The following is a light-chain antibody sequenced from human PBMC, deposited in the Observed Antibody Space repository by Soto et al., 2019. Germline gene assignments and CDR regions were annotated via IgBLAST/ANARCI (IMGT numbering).Light chain of an antibody. J-gene: IGLJ1*01. CDR2: EVS. CDR1: SSDVGGYNY. V-gene: IGLV2-14*01. Sequence: QSALTQPASVSVSPGQSITISCTGTSSDVGGYNYVSWYQQHPGKARKLMIYEVSNRPSGVSNRSSGSKSGNTASLTISGLQAEDEADYYCSSYTSRSTRVFGTGTKLTVL. CDR3: SSYTSRSTRV.